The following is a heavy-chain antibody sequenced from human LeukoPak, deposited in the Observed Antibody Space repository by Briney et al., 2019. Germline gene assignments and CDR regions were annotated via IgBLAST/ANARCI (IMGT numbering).Heavy chain of an antibody. J-gene: IGHJ4*02. D-gene: IGHD1-1*01. CDR3: AKTGTTWGEGNFDY. V-gene: IGHV3-30*18. CDR2: ISYDGSNK. Sequence: GGSLRLSCAASGFTFSSYGMHWVRQAPGKGLEWVAVISYDGSNKYYADSVKGRFTISRDNSKNTLYLQMNSLRAEDTAVYYCAKTGTTWGEGNFDYWGLGTLVTVSS. CDR1: GFTFSSYG.